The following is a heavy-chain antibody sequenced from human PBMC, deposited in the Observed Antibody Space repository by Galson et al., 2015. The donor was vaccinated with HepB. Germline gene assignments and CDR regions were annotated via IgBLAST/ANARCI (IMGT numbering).Heavy chain of an antibody. V-gene: IGHV3-15*01. J-gene: IGHJ4*02. CDR1: GFNVDNAW. Sequence: SPRLSCADSGFNVDNAWMSWVRQAPGKGLERVGRIRSKGDGGEKKYAALVKGRFTIAGEDFMRTLSLQMMSLKIEGTAVYYCPTVATISGVMRDYWGQGTLVTVSS. CDR2: IRSKGDGGEK. CDR3: PTVATISGVMRDY. D-gene: IGHD3-3*01.